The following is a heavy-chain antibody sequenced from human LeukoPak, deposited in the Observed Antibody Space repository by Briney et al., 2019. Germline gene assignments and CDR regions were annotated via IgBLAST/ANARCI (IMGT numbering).Heavy chain of an antibody. V-gene: IGHV3-9*01. D-gene: IGHD1-7*01. J-gene: IGHJ4*02. Sequence: GGSLRLSCAASGFTFDDYAMHWVRQAPGKGLEWVSGISWNSGSIGYADSVKGRFTISRDNAKNSLYLQMNSLRAEDTALYYCAKDLSADELFVFDYWGQGTLVTVSS. CDR1: GFTFDDYA. CDR3: AKDLSADELFVFDY. CDR2: ISWNSGSI.